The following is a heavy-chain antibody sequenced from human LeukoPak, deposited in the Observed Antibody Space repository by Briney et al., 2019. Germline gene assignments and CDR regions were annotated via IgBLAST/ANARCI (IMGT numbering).Heavy chain of an antibody. CDR3: ARSFVTASTDAFDI. CDR2: ISAYNGNT. D-gene: IGHD5-18*01. V-gene: IGHV1-18*01. J-gene: IGHJ3*02. CDR1: GYTFTSYG. Sequence: VASVNVSCKASGYTFTSYGISWVRQAPGQGLEWMGWISAYNGNTNYAQKLQGRVTMTTDTSTSTAYMELRSLRSDGTAVYYCARSFVTASTDAFDIWGQGTMVTVSS.